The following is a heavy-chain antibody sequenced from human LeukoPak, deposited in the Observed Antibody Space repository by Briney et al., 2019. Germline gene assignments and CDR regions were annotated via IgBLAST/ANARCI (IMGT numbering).Heavy chain of an antibody. V-gene: IGHV3-74*01. Sequence: RPGGSLRLSCAASGFAFSTYWMHWVRQAPGKGLLWVSRINTDGRSTSYAGSVKGRFTFSRDNAKNTLYLDMNSLRAEDTAVYYCVRDVWGDRDSYFDSWGQGTLVTVSS. J-gene: IGHJ4*02. CDR3: VRDVWGDRDSYFDS. CDR2: INTDGRST. CDR1: GFAFSTYW. D-gene: IGHD2-21*01.